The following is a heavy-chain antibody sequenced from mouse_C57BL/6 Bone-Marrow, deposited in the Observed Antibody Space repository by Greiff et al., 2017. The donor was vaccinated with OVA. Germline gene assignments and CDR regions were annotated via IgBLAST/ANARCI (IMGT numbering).Heavy chain of an antibody. V-gene: IGHV5-4*01. CDR2: ISDGGSYT. J-gene: IGHJ2*01. CDR3: ARDKGLS. CDR1: GFTFSSYA. Sequence: EVQVVESGGGLVKPGGSLKLSCAASGFTFSSYAMSWVRQTPEKRLEWVATISDGGSYTYYPDNVKGRFTISRDNAKNNLYLQMSHLKSEDTAMYYCARDKGLSWGQGTTLTVSS. D-gene: IGHD3-3*01.